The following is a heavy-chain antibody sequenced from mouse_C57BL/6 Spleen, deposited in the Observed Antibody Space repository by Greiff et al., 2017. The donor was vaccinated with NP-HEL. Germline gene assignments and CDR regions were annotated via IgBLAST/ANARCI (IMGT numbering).Heavy chain of an antibody. V-gene: IGHV5-17*01. CDR2: ISSGSSTI. CDR1: GFTFSDYG. CDR3: LTTVVKGFAY. D-gene: IGHD1-1*01. Sequence: EVKLQESGGGLVKPGGSLKLSCAASGFTFSDYGMHWVRQAPEKGLEWVAYISSGSSTIYYADTVKGRFTISRDNAKNTLFLQMTSLRFEDTAMYYSLTTVVKGFAYWGQGTLVTVSA. J-gene: IGHJ3*01.